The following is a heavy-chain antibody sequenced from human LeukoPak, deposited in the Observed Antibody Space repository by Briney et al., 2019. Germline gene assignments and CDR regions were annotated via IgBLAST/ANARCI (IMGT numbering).Heavy chain of an antibody. CDR2: LHHIGST. J-gene: IGHJ4*02. CDR1: GYSITRTYW. D-gene: IGHD3-22*01. CDR3: ARVGGDHSTGHYSVDY. Sequence: SETLSLTRAVSGYSITRTYWWGWIRQTQGTGLEWIGSLHHIGSTSYSPSLKSRVTISADTSKNQFSLRLSSVTAADTAVYYCARVGGDHSTGHYSVDYWGQGTLVTVSS. V-gene: IGHV4-38-2*01.